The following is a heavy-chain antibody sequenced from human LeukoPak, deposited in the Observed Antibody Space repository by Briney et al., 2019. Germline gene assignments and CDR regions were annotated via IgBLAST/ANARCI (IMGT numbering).Heavy chain of an antibody. D-gene: IGHD1-26*01. J-gene: IGHJ4*02. CDR2: VNGDGSTT. CDR3: AKQYSGSYRPFDY. V-gene: IGHV3-74*01. CDR1: GFAFSRYW. Sequence: GGSLRLSCAASGFAFSRYWMHWVRQAPGKGLVWVSRVNGDGSTTTYADSVKGRFTISRDNAKNTLYLQMNSLRAEDTAVYYCAKQYSGSYRPFDYWGQGTLVTVSS.